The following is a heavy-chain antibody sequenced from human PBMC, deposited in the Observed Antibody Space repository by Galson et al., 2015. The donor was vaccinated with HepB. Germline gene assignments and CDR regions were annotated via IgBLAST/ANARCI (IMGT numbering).Heavy chain of an antibody. CDR2: IFLIHGEP. CDR3: ARGGLTGDVGLDY. CDR1: EGPFGGYL. V-gene: IGHV1-69*10. J-gene: IGHJ4*02. D-gene: IGHD3-9*01. Sequence: SVKVSCKASEGPFGGYLFGGGDQPPGQGLDFMGGIFLIHGEPTYAPKFRGRALNTADRSTSTAYMELSNLRSDDTAIYYCARGGLTGDVGLDYWGQGTLVTVSA.